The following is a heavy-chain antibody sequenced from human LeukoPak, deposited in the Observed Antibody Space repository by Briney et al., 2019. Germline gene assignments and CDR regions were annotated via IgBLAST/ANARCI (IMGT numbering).Heavy chain of an antibody. Sequence: GGSLRLSCAASGFTVSSNYMSWVRQAPGKGLEWVSVIYSGGSTYYADSVKGRFTISRDNSKNTLYLQMNSLRAEDTAVCYCARRANDAFDIWGQGTMVTVSS. V-gene: IGHV3-53*01. CDR1: GFTVSSNY. CDR3: ARRANDAFDI. D-gene: IGHD4/OR15-4a*01. J-gene: IGHJ3*02. CDR2: IYSGGST.